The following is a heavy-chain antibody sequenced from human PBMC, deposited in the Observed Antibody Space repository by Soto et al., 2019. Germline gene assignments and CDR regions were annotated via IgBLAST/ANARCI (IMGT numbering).Heavy chain of an antibody. Sequence: ASVKVSCKASGYRFTSYGIGWVRQAPGQRLEWMGWINAYNGNTNYAQNLQGRVTLTTDTSTSTAYMELRSLRSNDTAVYYCAMVDVYVTPSPQDVWGQGTTVTAP. J-gene: IGHJ6*02. CDR1: GYRFTSYG. D-gene: IGHD3-16*01. CDR2: INAYNGNT. V-gene: IGHV1-18*01. CDR3: AMVDVYVTPSPQDV.